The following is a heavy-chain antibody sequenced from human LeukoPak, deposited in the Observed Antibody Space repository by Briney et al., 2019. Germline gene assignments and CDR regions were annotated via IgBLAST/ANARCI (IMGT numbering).Heavy chain of an antibody. CDR3: AKDRSGSYYDEFDY. J-gene: IGHJ4*02. D-gene: IGHD1-26*01. CDR1: GFTFSSYG. Sequence: PGGSLRLSCAASGFTFSSYGMHWVRQAPGKGLEWVAVISYDGSNKYYADSVKGRFTISRDNSKNTLYLQMNSLRAEDTAVYYCAKDRSGSYYDEFDYWGQGTLVTVSS. V-gene: IGHV3-30*18. CDR2: ISYDGSNK.